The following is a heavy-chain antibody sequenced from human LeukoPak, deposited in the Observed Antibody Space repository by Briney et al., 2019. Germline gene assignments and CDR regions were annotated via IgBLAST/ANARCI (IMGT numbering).Heavy chain of an antibody. D-gene: IGHD2-15*01. CDR1: GFTFGDYG. V-gene: IGHV3-20*04. Sequence: GGSLRLSCAASGFTFGDYGMSWVRQAPGKGLEWVSGINWNGGSTGYADSVKGRFTISRDNSKNTLYLQMNSLRAEDTAVYYCAKRSCSGDGCYGSFDSWGQGTLVTVSS. J-gene: IGHJ4*02. CDR3: AKRSCSGDGCYGSFDS. CDR2: INWNGGST.